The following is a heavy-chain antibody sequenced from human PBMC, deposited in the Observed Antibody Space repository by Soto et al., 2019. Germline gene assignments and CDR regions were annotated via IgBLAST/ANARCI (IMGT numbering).Heavy chain of an antibody. Sequence: GGSLRLSCAASGFTFSSYGMHWVRQAPGKGLEWVAVIWYDGSNKYYADSVKGRFTISRDNSKNTLYLQMNSLRAEDTAVYYCARDSKGHSITMVRGARKNYYYYGMDVWGQGTTVTVSS. J-gene: IGHJ6*02. CDR1: GFTFSSYG. D-gene: IGHD3-10*01. CDR2: IWYDGSNK. V-gene: IGHV3-33*01. CDR3: ARDSKGHSITMVRGARKNYYYYGMDV.